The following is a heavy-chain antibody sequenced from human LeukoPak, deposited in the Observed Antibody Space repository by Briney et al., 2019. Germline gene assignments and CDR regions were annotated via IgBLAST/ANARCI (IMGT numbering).Heavy chain of an antibody. D-gene: IGHD3-10*01. Sequence: GASVKVSCKASGYTFTSYGFSWVRQAPGQGLEWLGRINPISGDTKYAQKFQAWVTMTRDTSISTAYLEVTRLKSDDTAVYYCARDYGSGSYYNGHYYFYYGMDVWGQGTTVIVSS. V-gene: IGHV1-2*04. CDR2: INPISGDT. CDR3: ARDYGSGSYYNGHYYFYYGMDV. J-gene: IGHJ6*02. CDR1: GYTFTSYG.